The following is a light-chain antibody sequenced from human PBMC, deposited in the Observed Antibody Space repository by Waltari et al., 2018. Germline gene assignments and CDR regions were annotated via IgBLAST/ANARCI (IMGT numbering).Light chain of an antibody. CDR2: VNSDGSH. Sequence: QLVLTQSPSASASLGSSVKLTCTLSSGHSTNVIAWLQQQPARGPRYLMKVNSDGSHSKGDEIPVRFSGSSSGAVRYLTISSLQSEDVADYYCDTGGHGTSVFGGGTKLTVL. CDR3: DTGGHGTSV. J-gene: IGLJ3*02. CDR1: SGHSTNV. V-gene: IGLV4-69*01.